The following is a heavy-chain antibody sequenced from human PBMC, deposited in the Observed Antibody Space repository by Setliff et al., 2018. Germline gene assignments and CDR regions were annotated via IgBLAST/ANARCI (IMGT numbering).Heavy chain of an antibody. Sequence: SETLSLTCTVSGDSISSYFWTWIRQPAGKGLEWIGRFYISGTTTYNPSLKSRVTMSADTSKNQFSLKLSSVTAADTAVYYCARGSFPYDNSGFDYWGQGTLVTVSS. J-gene: IGHJ4*02. CDR1: GDSISSYF. CDR3: ARGSFPYDNSGFDY. CDR2: FYISGTT. V-gene: IGHV4-4*07. D-gene: IGHD3-22*01.